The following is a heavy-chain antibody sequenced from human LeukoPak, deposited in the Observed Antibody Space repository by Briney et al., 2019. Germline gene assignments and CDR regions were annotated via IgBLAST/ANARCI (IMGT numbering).Heavy chain of an antibody. CDR2: IIPIFGTA. CDR1: GGTFTIYA. V-gene: IGHV1-69*13. D-gene: IGHD1-26*01. Sequence: ASVTVSFKGSGGTFTIYAISWVGQAPGQGLEWMGGIIPIFGTANYAQKFQGRVTITADESTSTAYMELSSLRSEDTAVYYCARDRNAWEPEINWFDPWGQGTLVTVSS. CDR3: ARDRNAWEPEINWFDP. J-gene: IGHJ5*02.